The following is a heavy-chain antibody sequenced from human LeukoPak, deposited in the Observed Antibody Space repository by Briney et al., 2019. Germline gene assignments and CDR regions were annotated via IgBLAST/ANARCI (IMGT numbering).Heavy chain of an antibody. CDR3: AKDVFSTYYYDSSGLGDAFEI. J-gene: IGHJ3*02. CDR2: ISGNNGNT. Sequence: ASVKVSCKASGYTFTSYGISWVRQAPGQGLEWMGWISGNNGNTNYAQHLQGRVTMTTDTSTSTDYMELRSLRSDDTAVYYCAKDVFSTYYYDSSGLGDAFEIWGRGTMVTVSS. V-gene: IGHV1-18*01. CDR1: GYTFTSYG. D-gene: IGHD3-22*01.